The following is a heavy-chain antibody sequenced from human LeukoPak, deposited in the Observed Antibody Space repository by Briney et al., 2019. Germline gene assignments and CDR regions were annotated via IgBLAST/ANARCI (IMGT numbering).Heavy chain of an antibody. Sequence: GGSLRLSCRASGFTFSNYAMNWVRQTPGKGLEWVSSLTGNSNNPNYADSVKGRFTISSDNSKNPLHLQTHTLRAEDTALYSCAKCAKTPEGGSGWCNWFDTWGQGTLVIVSS. CDR1: GFTFSNYA. J-gene: IGHJ5*02. CDR3: AKCAKTPEGGSGWCNWFDT. CDR2: LTGNSNNP. D-gene: IGHD3-3*01. V-gene: IGHV3-23*01.